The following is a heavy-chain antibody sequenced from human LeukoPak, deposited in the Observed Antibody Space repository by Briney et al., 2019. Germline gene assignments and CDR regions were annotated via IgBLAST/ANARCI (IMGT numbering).Heavy chain of an antibody. D-gene: IGHD1-1*01. J-gene: IGHJ3*02. Sequence: PSETLSLTCSVSGGSISSSNYFWGWIRQPPGKGLEWIGSIYHTGSTYYNPSLNSRVTISVDTSKNQFSLKLSSVTATDTAVYYCARIQLQRRFAFDIWGQGTMVTVSS. V-gene: IGHV4-39*07. CDR2: IYHTGST. CDR1: GGSISSSNYF. CDR3: ARIQLQRRFAFDI.